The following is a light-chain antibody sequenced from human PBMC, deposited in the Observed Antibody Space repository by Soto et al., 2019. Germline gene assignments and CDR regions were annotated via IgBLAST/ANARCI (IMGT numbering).Light chain of an antibody. CDR3: QHYSSYPIS. CDR2: QAS. Sequence: DIQMTQSPSTLSASVGDTVTITCRASQSISHWLAWYQQKPGKVPKVLIYQASALQSGVPSRFGGSGYGTEFTLTISSLQPDDFATYYCQHYSSYPISFGGGTKVEIK. J-gene: IGKJ4*01. CDR1: QSISHW. V-gene: IGKV1-5*03.